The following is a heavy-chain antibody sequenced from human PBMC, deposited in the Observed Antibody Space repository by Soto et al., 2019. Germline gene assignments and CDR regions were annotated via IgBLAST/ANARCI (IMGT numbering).Heavy chain of an antibody. D-gene: IGHD3-10*01. V-gene: IGHV3-53*01. CDR2: IYSGGNS. Sequence: GSLRFSCTTSGLTVSSSHMSWVRQAPGKGLDWVSVIYSGGNSYYAVSVQGRFTISRDNSKNTVYLQMNSLRGEDTAIYYCARLGPYGSETYSFRYNWFDPWGQGTLVTVSS. J-gene: IGHJ5*02. CDR1: GLTVSSSH. CDR3: ARLGPYGSETYSFRYNWFDP.